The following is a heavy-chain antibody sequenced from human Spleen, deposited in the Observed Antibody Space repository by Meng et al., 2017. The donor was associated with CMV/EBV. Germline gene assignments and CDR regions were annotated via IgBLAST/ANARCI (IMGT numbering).Heavy chain of an antibody. CDR3: ARGSDIVVVPAADLDY. CDR2: INTNSGGT. V-gene: IGHV1-2*02. Sequence: ASVKVSCKASGYTFTGQYMHWVRQAPGQGLEWMGWINTNSGGTNYAQKFQGRVTMTRDTSTSTVYMELSSLRSEDTAVYYCARGSDIVVVPAADLDYWGQGTLVTVSS. CDR1: GYTFTGQY. D-gene: IGHD2-2*01. J-gene: IGHJ4*02.